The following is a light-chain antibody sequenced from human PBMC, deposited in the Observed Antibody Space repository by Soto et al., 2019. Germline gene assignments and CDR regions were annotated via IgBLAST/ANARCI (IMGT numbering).Light chain of an antibody. Sequence: EIVLTQSPGTLSLSPGERATLSCRASQSVSSSYLAWYQQKPGQAPRLLIYGASSRATGIPDRFSGSGSGTDFTLTISRLEPEDFALYYCQQYGSSPVTFGTGTKLEIK. J-gene: IGKJ2*01. CDR2: GAS. V-gene: IGKV3-20*01. CDR1: QSVSSSY. CDR3: QQYGSSPVT.